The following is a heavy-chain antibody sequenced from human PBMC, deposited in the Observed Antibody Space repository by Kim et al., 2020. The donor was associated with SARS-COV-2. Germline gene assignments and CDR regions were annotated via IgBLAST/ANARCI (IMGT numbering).Heavy chain of an antibody. Sequence: GVSLRLSCAASGFTFSNAWMSWVRQAPGKGLEWVGRIKSKTDGGTTDYAAPVKGRFTISRDDSKNTLYLQMNSLKTEDTAVYYCTTRVPYCSGGSCYSSYYYGMDVWGQGTTVTVSS. CDR1: GFTFSNAW. CDR2: IKSKTDGGTT. V-gene: IGHV3-15*01. CDR3: TTRVPYCSGGSCYSSYYYGMDV. D-gene: IGHD2-15*01. J-gene: IGHJ6*02.